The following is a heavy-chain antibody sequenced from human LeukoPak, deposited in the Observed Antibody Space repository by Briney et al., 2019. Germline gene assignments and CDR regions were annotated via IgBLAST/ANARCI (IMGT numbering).Heavy chain of an antibody. J-gene: IGHJ4*02. CDR1: GASVSSHY. V-gene: IGHV4-59*08. Sequence: SETLSLTCSVSGASVSSHYWSWIRQPPGKGLEWIGYIHYSGSTDYNPSLKSRVTISVDTSKNQFSLKLISVTAADTAVYYCARLRDGYNNLSPFDYWGQGTLVTVSS. CDR2: IHYSGST. D-gene: IGHD5-24*01. CDR3: ARLRDGYNNLSPFDY.